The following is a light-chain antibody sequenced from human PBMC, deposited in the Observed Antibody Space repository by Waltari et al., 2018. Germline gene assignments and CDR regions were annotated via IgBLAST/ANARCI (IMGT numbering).Light chain of an antibody. V-gene: IGKV3-15*01. CDR2: AAS. CDR3: QQYNNWPPMYT. CDR1: YSVSSN. J-gene: IGKJ2*01. Sequence: EMVMTQSPATLSVSPGERATLSCRASYSVSSNLAWYPQKPGQAPRLLIYAASTRATGVPARFSGGGPGTEFTLTISNMQSEDFAVYYCQQYNNWPPMYTFGQGTKLEIK.